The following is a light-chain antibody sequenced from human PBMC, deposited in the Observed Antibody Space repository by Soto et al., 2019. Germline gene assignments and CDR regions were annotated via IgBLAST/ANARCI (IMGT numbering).Light chain of an antibody. Sequence: EIVMTQSPATLSVSPGGRATLSCRASQSVKTYLAWYQQRPGQPPRLLIYGASTRATDIPARFSGSGSGTEFSLTISSLQSEDFAVYFCQQYNTGPPRYTFGQGTKLEI. CDR3: QQYNTGPPRYT. CDR1: QSVKTY. V-gene: IGKV3-15*01. CDR2: GAS. J-gene: IGKJ2*01.